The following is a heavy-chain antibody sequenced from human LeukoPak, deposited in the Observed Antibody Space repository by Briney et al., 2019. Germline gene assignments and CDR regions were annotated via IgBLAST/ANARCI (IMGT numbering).Heavy chain of an antibody. V-gene: IGHV3-23*05. CDR3: AKTMGAIDHDY. Sequence: GGSLRLSCAASGFTFSGFSMTWVRQAPGKGLEWVSTVTSSGSITYYADSVKGRFTNSRDNSKNTLYLQMNSLGAEDTAVYYCAKTMGAIDHDYWGQGTLVTVSS. CDR1: GFTFSGFS. D-gene: IGHD1-26*01. CDR2: VTSSGSIT. J-gene: IGHJ4*02.